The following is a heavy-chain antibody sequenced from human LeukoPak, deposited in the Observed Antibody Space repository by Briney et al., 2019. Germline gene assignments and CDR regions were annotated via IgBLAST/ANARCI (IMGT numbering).Heavy chain of an antibody. Sequence: PSETLSLTCAVSGGSISSSNYYWSWIRQHPGKGLEWIGSIYYRGTTYYNPSLQSRVVVFVDTSKNQFSLKLSSVTAADTAVYYCVKTYGSGSPTYYFDSWGQGTLVTVSS. CDR1: GGSISSSNYY. CDR3: VKTYGSGSPTYYFDS. D-gene: IGHD3-10*01. J-gene: IGHJ4*02. CDR2: IYYRGTT. V-gene: IGHV4-39*01.